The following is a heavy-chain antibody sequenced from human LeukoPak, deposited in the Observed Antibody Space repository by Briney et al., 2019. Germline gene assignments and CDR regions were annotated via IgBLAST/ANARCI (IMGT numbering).Heavy chain of an antibody. D-gene: IGHD2-21*01. CDR3: AKDFRIGYSAHFDY. V-gene: IGHV3-23*01. J-gene: IGHJ4*02. Sequence: GGSLRLSCVGSGFTFRSHAMSWVRQAPEKGLEFVSGIYENGGTTYYADSVKGRFSISRDNSKNTLYLQMASLRGEDTAVYYCAKDFRIGYSAHFDYWGQGALVTVSS. CDR2: IYENGGTT. CDR1: GFTFRSHA.